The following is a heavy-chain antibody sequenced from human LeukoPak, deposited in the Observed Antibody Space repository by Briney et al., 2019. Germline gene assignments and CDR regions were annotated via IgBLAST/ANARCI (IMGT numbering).Heavy chain of an antibody. V-gene: IGHV3-11*01. Sequence: GGSLRLSCDASGFSISDYYMSWIRQSPGKGLEWISYITSGAGSTKYADSVKGRFTISRDKAKNSVALQLNSLRAEDTAVYYCTRERRGSYYAFESWGQGTLVTVSS. D-gene: IGHD3-22*01. CDR1: GFSISDYY. CDR3: TRERRGSYYAFES. CDR2: ITSGAGST. J-gene: IGHJ4*02.